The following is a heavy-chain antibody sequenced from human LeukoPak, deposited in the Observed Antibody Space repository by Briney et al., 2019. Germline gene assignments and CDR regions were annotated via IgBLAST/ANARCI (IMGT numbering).Heavy chain of an antibody. CDR1: GYTFTGYY. Sequence: ASVKVSCKASGYTFTGYYMHWVRQTPGQGLEWMGWINPNSGGTNYAQKFQGRVTMTRETSISTAYMELSRLRSDDTAVYYCARGYDYVWGSYRYMDAFDIWGQGTMVTVSS. CDR3: ARGYDYVWGSYRYMDAFDI. D-gene: IGHD3-16*02. CDR2: INPNSGGT. J-gene: IGHJ3*02. V-gene: IGHV1-2*02.